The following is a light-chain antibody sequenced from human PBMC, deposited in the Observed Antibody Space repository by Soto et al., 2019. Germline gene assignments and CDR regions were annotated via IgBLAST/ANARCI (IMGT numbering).Light chain of an antibody. CDR3: QQYNGDSGT. J-gene: IGKJ1*01. Sequence: DIQMTQSPSTLSASVGDRVTITCRASQNISNWLAWYQQKPGEVPKLLIYKASTLHSGVPSRFSGRGSGTEFTLTISSLEPDDFATFYCQQYNGDSGTFGQGTKVEIK. CDR2: KAS. CDR1: QNISNW. V-gene: IGKV1-5*03.